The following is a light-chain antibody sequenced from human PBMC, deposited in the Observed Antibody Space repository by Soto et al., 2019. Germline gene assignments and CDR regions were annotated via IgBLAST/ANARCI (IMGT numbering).Light chain of an antibody. V-gene: IGKV3-11*01. CDR2: DAS. J-gene: IGKJ4*01. CDR1: QSVSSY. CDR3: QQRSNWPPGLT. Sequence: EIVLTQSPATLSLSPGERATLSCRASQSVSSYLAWYRQKPGQAPRLLIYDASNRATGIPARFSGSGSGTDFTLTISSLEPEDFAVYYCQQRSNWPPGLTFG.